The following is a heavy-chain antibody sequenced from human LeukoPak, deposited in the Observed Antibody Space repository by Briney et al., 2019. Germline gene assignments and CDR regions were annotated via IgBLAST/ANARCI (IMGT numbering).Heavy chain of an antibody. CDR1: GYTFSNFG. V-gene: IGHV1-18*01. CDR2: ISGYNGNT. D-gene: IGHD3-9*01. J-gene: IGHJ4*02. Sequence: ASVKVSCKASGYTFSNFGLSWVRQAPGQGLERMGWISGYNGNTEYAQNLQDRVTMTTATSTSTAYMELSRLRSGETAVYYCARDYGVPTGYHPFDYWGQGTLVTVSS. CDR3: ARDYGVPTGYHPFDY.